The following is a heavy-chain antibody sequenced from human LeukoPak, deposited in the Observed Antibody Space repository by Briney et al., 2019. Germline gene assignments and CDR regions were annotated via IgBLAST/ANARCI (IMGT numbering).Heavy chain of an antibody. V-gene: IGHV1-46*03. CDR1: GYTFTSYY. J-gene: IGHJ3*02. Sequence: ASVKVSCKASGYTFTSYYMHWVRQAPGQGLEWMGIINPSGGSTSYAQKFQGRVTMTRDTSTSTVYMELSSLRSEDTAVYYCARGGKAYYYDSSGYGAFDIWGQGTMVTVSP. D-gene: IGHD3-22*01. CDR3: ARGGKAYYYDSSGYGAFDI. CDR2: INPSGGST.